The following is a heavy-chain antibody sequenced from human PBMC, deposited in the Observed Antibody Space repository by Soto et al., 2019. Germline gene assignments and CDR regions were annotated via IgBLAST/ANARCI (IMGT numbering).Heavy chain of an antibody. CDR1: GFTFSSYA. J-gene: IGHJ4*02. Sequence: GGSLRLSCAASGFTFSSYAMHWVRQGPGKGLEWVAAISYDGSNKDYADSVRGRFTISRDNSKNTLNLQMNSLRAEDTSVYDCAREKEYSSSSNYYFDYWGKGTLVTVSS. CDR3: AREKEYSSSSNYYFDY. D-gene: IGHD6-6*01. V-gene: IGHV3-30-3*01. CDR2: ISYDGSNK.